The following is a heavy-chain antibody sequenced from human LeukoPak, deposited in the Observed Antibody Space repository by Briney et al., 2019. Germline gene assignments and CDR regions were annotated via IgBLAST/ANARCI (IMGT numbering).Heavy chain of an antibody. V-gene: IGHV5-51*01. CDR3: ARVFDSSGFYFNY. Sequence: GASLKISCKGSGYRFTSYWIGWVRQMPGKGLEWMGIIYPGDSDTRYSPSFQGQVTISADKSISTAYLQWSSLKASDTAMYYCARVFDSSGFYFNYWGQGTLVTVSS. CDR1: GYRFTSYW. D-gene: IGHD6-19*01. CDR2: IYPGDSDT. J-gene: IGHJ4*02.